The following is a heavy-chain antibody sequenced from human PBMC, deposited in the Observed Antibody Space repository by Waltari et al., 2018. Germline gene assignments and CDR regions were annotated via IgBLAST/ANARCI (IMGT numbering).Heavy chain of an antibody. CDR3: YDSSGYWLSYMDV. Sequence: QLQLQESGPGLVKPSETLSLTCTVSGGSISSSSYYWGWIHQPPGKGLEWIGSIYYSGSTYYNPSLKCRVTISVDTSKNQFSLKLSSVTAADTAVYYCYDSSGYWLSYMDVWGKGTTVTVSS. CDR1: GGSISSSSYY. V-gene: IGHV4-39*01. D-gene: IGHD3-22*01. CDR2: IYYSGST. J-gene: IGHJ6*03.